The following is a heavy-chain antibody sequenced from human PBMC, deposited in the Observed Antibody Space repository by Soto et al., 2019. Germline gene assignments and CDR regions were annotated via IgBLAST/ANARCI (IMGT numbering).Heavy chain of an antibody. CDR3: ARGVTTVTTFDY. V-gene: IGHV4-30-4*01. CDR1: GGSISSGNYY. Sequence: SETLSLTCTVSGGSISSGNYYWSWIRQPPGKGLEWIGFISYSGSTYYSTSLKSRVTISVDTSKSQFSLNLSSVTATDTAVYYCARGVTTVTTFDYWGQGTLVTVSS. D-gene: IGHD4-17*01. CDR2: ISYSGST. J-gene: IGHJ4*02.